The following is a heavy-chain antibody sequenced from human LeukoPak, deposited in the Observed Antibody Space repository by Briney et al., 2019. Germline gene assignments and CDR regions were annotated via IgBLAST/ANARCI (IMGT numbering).Heavy chain of an antibody. Sequence: PSETLSLTCAVSGCSISSSNWWSWVRQPPGKGLEWFGEIYHSGSTNYNPSLKSRVTISVDKSKNQFSLKLSSVTAADTAVYYCAGDRSATIFGVAAYYYYYMDVWGKGTTVTVSS. CDR3: AGDRSATIFGVAAYYYYYMDV. CDR2: IYHSGST. V-gene: IGHV4-4*02. CDR1: GCSISSSNW. D-gene: IGHD3-3*01. J-gene: IGHJ6*03.